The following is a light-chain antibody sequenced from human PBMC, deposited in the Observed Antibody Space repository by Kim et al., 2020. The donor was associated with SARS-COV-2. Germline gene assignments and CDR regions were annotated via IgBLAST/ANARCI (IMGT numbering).Light chain of an antibody. CDR2: GKN. Sequence: SSELTQDPAVSVALGQTVRITCQGDSLRSYYASWYQQKPGQAPVLVIYGKNNRPSGIPDRFSGSSSGNTASLTIPGAQAEDEADYYCNNRDSSGNHYVFG. J-gene: IGLJ1*01. CDR3: NNRDSSGNHYV. CDR1: SLRSYY. V-gene: IGLV3-19*01.